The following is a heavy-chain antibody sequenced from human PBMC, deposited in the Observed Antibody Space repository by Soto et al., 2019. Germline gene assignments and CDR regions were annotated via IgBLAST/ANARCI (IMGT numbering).Heavy chain of an antibody. CDR2: ISSSSSTI. J-gene: IGHJ4*02. CDR1: GFTFSSYS. D-gene: IGHD3-10*01. V-gene: IGHV3-48*01. CDR3: ARDRRVRGVIINPDY. Sequence: PGGSLRLSCAASGFTFSSYSMNWVRQAPGKGLEWVSYISSSSSTIYYADSVKGRFTISRDNAKNSLYLQMNSLRAEDTAVYYCARDRRVRGVIINPDYWGQGALVTVSS.